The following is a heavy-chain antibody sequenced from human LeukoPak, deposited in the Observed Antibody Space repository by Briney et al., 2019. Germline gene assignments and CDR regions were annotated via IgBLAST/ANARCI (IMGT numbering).Heavy chain of an antibody. D-gene: IGHD3-3*02. CDR1: GGSIGSGGYY. CDR3: VRVSIRHSYYMDV. J-gene: IGHJ6*03. V-gene: IGHV4-31*03. CDR2: IYYSGST. Sequence: SETLSLTCTVSGGSIGSGGYYWSWIRQHPGKGLEWIGYIYYSGSTYYNPSLKSRVTISVDTSKNQFSLKLSSVTAADTAVYYCVRVSIRHSYYMDVWGKGTTVTVSS.